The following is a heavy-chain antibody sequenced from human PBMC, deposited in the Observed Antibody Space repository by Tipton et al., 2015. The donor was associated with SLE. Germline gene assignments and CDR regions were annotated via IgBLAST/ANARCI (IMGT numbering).Heavy chain of an antibody. J-gene: IGHJ5*02. CDR1: GFTFSRFW. V-gene: IGHV3-7*03. D-gene: IGHD1-26*01. CDR2: IKEDGSET. Sequence: SLRLSCAASGFTFSRFWMSWVRQAPGKGLEWVANIKEDGSETYYVDSLRGRFTISRDNANNSLYLQMNSLRAEDTAVYYCARKEVGRRRGWFDPWGQGTLVTVSS. CDR3: ARKEVGRRRGWFDP.